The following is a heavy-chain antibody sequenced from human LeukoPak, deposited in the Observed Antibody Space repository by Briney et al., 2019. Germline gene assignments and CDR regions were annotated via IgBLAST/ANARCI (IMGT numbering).Heavy chain of an antibody. CDR1: GGSFSGYY. Sequence: SETLSLTCAVYGGSFSGYYWGWIRQPPGKGLEWIGSIYNSGSTFYNPSLKSRATISIDTSKNQFSLKLSSVTAADTAIYYCASQPYYESSGYYFYWGQGTLVTVSS. V-gene: IGHV4-34*01. J-gene: IGHJ4*02. D-gene: IGHD3-22*01. CDR2: IYNSGST. CDR3: ASQPYYESSGYYFY.